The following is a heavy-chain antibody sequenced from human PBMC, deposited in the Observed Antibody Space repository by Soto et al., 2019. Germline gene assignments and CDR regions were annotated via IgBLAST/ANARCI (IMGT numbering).Heavy chain of an antibody. CDR3: AREYSSSATHHKFYYYYYYGMDV. V-gene: IGHV3-30-3*01. CDR2: ISYDGSNK. J-gene: IGHJ6*02. Sequence: GGSLRLSCAASGFTFSSYAMHWVRQAPGKGLEWVAVISYDGSNKYYADSVKGRFTISRDNSKNTLYLQMNSLRAEDTAVYYCAREYSSSATHHKFYYYYYYGMDVWGQGTTVTAP. D-gene: IGHD6-6*01. CDR1: GFTFSSYA.